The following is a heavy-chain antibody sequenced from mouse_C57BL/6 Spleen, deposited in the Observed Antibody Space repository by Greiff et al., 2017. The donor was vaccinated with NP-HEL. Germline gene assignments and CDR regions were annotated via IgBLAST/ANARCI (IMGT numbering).Heavy chain of an antibody. V-gene: IGHV5-4*01. CDR1: GFTFTSYA. CDR2: ISDGGIYT. J-gene: IGHJ2*01. CDR3: ARDRSYYFDY. Sequence: EVNLVESGGGLVKPGGSLKLSCAASGFTFTSYAMSWVRQTPEKRLEWVATISDGGIYTYYPDNVKGRFTISGDNDKNNLTVQMSHLKSEDTAMYYCARDRSYYFDYWGQGTTLTVSS.